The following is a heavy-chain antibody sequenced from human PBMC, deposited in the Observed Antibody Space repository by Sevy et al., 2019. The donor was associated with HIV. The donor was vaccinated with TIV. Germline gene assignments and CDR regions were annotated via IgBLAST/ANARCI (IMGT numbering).Heavy chain of an antibody. J-gene: IGHJ3*02. D-gene: IGHD3-22*01. CDR1: GFTFSNAW. Sequence: GGSLRLSCAASGFTFSNAWMSWVRQAPGKGLEWVGRIKSKTDGGTTDYAAPVKGRFTISRDDSKNTLYLQMNSLKTEDTAVYYWTTNTYYYDSRGYPNAFDIWGQGTMVTVSS. CDR3: TTNTYYYDSRGYPNAFDI. V-gene: IGHV3-15*01. CDR2: IKSKTDGGTT.